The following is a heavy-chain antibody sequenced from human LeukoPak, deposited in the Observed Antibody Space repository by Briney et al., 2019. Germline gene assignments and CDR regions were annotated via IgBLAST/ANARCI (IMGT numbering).Heavy chain of an antibody. Sequence: ASVKVSCKASGYTSTHNYIHWVRQAPGQGLEWMGWINPNSGGTNSAQRFQGRVTMTRDTSISTAYMDLSSLRSDDTAVYYCTRGVGTSLFADWGQGTLVTVSS. CDR2: INPNSGGT. D-gene: IGHD2-2*01. V-gene: IGHV1-2*02. CDR3: TRGVGTSLFAD. CDR1: GYTSTHNY. J-gene: IGHJ4*02.